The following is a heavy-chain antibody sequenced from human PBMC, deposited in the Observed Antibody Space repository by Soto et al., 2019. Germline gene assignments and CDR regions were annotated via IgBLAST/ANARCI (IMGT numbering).Heavy chain of an antibody. CDR2: IIPFLSAT. J-gene: IGHJ6*02. D-gene: IGHD4-17*01. Sequence: QVQLVQSGAEVKKPGSSVKVSCRASGGHFDRFALSWLRQAHGQGLEWMGGIIPFLSATTYAHKFQGGVTITADESANTLYLELRSLTSDDTAVYYCARGEDDYGDFGSMDVWGQGTSVTVSS. V-gene: IGHV1-69*01. CDR1: GGHFDRFA. CDR3: ARGEDDYGDFGSMDV.